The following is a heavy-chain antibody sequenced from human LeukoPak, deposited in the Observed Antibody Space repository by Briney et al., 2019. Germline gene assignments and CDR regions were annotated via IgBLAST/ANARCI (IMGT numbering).Heavy chain of an antibody. Sequence: GGSLRLSCAASGFTFSSYGMSWVRQAPGKGLEWVSATSGSGGSSSTYYADSVKGRFTISRDNSKNTLYLQMNSLRAEDTAVYYCAKDLLYYYGSGSSFDYWGQRTLVTVSS. CDR3: AKDLLYYYGSGSSFDY. V-gene: IGHV3-23*01. CDR2: TSGSGGSSST. D-gene: IGHD3-10*01. CDR1: GFTFSSYG. J-gene: IGHJ4*02.